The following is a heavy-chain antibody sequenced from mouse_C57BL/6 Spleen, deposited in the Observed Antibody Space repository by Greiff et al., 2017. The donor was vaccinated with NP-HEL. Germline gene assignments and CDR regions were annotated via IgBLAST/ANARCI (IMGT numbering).Heavy chain of an antibody. J-gene: IGHJ1*03. CDR1: GYTFPSYW. CDR3: ARGDFVTTVVAPYWYFDV. V-gene: IGHV1-52*01. CDR2: IDPSDRDT. D-gene: IGHD1-1*01. Sequence: QVQLQQPGAELVRPGSSVKLSCKASGYTFPSYWMHWVKQRPIQGLAWIGNIDPSDRDTPYNPKFKDKATLTVDKSSSTAYMQLSSLTSEYSAVYYCARGDFVTTVVAPYWYFDVWGTGTTVTVSS.